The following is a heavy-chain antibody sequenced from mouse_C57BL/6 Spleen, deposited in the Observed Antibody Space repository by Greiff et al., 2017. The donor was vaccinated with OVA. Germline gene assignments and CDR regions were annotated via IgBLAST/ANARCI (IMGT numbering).Heavy chain of an antibody. CDR2: ISDGGSYT. V-gene: IGHV5-4*01. CDR1: GFTFSSYA. D-gene: IGHD1-1*01. Sequence: DVQLVESGGGLVKPGGSLKLSCAASGFTFSSYAMSWVRQTPEKRLEWVATISDGGSYTYYPDNVKGRFTISRDNAKNNLYLQMSHLKSEDTAMYYCAREGNGSPSFAYWGQGTLVTVSA. J-gene: IGHJ3*01. CDR3: AREGNGSPSFAY.